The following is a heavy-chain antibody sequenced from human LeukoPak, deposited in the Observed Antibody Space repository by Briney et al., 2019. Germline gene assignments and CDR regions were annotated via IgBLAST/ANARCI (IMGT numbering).Heavy chain of an antibody. Sequence: GGSLRLSCEVSGFTFSSYWMHWVRQAPGKGLVWVSRINSEGSSTSYADSVKGRFTITRDNAKNTLFLHMNRLRSEDTAVYYCATSRTFDYWGQGTLVTVSS. J-gene: IGHJ4*02. CDR2: INSEGSST. CDR3: ATSRTFDY. CDR1: GFTFSSYW. V-gene: IGHV3-74*01.